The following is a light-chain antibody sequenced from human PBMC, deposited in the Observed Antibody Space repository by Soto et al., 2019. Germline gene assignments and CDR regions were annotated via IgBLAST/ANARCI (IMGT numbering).Light chain of an antibody. CDR2: GAS. CDR3: QQYSTSLT. Sequence: EILMTQSPATLSVSPGERVILSCRASQSVGSTLAWYQQKPGQAPRLLIRGASTRATGVPARFSGSGSGTEFTLTXSSLXSEDFAVYYCQQYSTSLTFGGGTTLEIK. CDR1: QSVGST. J-gene: IGKJ4*02. V-gene: IGKV3-15*01.